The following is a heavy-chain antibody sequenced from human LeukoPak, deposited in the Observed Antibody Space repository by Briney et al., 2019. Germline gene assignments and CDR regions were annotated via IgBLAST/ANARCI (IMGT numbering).Heavy chain of an antibody. CDR3: ARVTVTDGFDI. Sequence: GGSLRLSCAASGFTLSDYYMSWIRQAPGKGLEWVSYISSSSGYTNYADSVKGRFTISRDNAKNSLYLQMNSLRAEDTAVYYCARVTVTDGFDIWGQGTMVTVSS. CDR2: ISSSSGYT. V-gene: IGHV3-11*05. CDR1: GFTLSDYY. D-gene: IGHD4-17*01. J-gene: IGHJ3*02.